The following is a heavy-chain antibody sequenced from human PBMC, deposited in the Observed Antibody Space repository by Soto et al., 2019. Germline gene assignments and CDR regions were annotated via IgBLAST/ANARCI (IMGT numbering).Heavy chain of an antibody. CDR2: IWYDGSNK. Sequence: QVHLVESGGGVVQPGRSLRLSCEVSGFSLTSYDMHWVRHTPGQGLEWVAVIWYDGSNKYYADSVTGRFTISRDTSRNTVFLQMTSLRVEDTGLYYCVREDHGDYARHFPNWVQGTLVTVSS. V-gene: IGHV3-33*01. J-gene: IGHJ4*02. CDR3: VREDHGDYARHFPN. D-gene: IGHD4-17*01. CDR1: GFSLTSYD.